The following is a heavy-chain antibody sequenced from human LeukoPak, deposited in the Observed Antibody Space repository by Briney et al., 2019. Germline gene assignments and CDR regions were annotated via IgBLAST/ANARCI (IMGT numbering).Heavy chain of an antibody. V-gene: IGHV3-33*08. J-gene: IGHJ1*01. Sequence: GGSLRLSCAASGFTFSSYGMHWVRQAPGKGLEWVAVIWYDGSNKYYADSVKGRFTISRDNSKKTLYLQMNSLRAEDTAVYYCARDSLQLVTAEYFQHWGQGTLVTVSS. CDR3: ARDSLQLVTAEYFQH. CDR1: GFTFSSYG. D-gene: IGHD6-13*01. CDR2: IWYDGSNK.